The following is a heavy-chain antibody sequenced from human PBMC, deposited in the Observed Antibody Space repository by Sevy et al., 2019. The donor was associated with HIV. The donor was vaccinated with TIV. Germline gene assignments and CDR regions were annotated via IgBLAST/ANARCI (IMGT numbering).Heavy chain of an antibody. Sequence: GGSLRLSCTGSGFTFGDYAMSWFRQAPGRGLEWVGFIRSEAYGGTTAYAASVEGRSTISRDDSKSVAYLQMNSLKTEDTAVYYCTRDKNPPLDYWGQGTLVTVSS. CDR2: IRSEAYGGTT. J-gene: IGHJ4*02. CDR3: TRDKNPPLDY. V-gene: IGHV3-49*03. CDR1: GFTFGDYA.